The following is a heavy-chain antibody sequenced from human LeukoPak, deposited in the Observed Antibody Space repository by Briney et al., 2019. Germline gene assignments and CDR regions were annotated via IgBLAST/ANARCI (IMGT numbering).Heavy chain of an antibody. CDR2: MYHSGST. J-gene: IGHJ4*02. D-gene: IGHD4-23*01. CDR1: GASISSYY. V-gene: IGHV4-59*08. CDR3: ARRSISGNSWDYFDY. Sequence: SETLSLTCTVSGASISSYYWSWLRQPPGKGLEWIAFMYHSGSTNYNPSLKSRVTISLDTSKNQFSLKLSSVTAADTAVYYCARRSISGNSWDYFDYWGQGTLVTVSS.